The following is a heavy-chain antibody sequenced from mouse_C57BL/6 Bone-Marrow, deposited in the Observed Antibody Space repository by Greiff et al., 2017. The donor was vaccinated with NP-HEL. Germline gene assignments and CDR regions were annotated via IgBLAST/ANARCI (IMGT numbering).Heavy chain of an antibody. D-gene: IGHD2-3*01. J-gene: IGHJ2*01. V-gene: IGHV1-15*01. CDR2: IDPETGGT. CDR1: GYTFTDYE. CDR3: TRRGYDGPSDY. Sequence: QVQLKQSGAELVRPGASVTLSCKASGYTFTDYEMHWVKQTPVHGLEWIGAIDPETGGTAYNQKFKGKAIPTADKSSSTAYMELRSLTSEDSAVYYCTRRGYDGPSDYWGQGTTLTVSS.